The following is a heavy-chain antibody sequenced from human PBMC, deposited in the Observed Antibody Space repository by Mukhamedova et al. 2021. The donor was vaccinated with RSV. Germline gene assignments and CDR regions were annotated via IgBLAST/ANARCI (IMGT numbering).Heavy chain of an antibody. Sequence: GGIIPILGIANYAQKFQGRVTITADESTSTAYMELSSLRSEDTAVYYCARGGSSGWPDYYFAYWGQGTLVTVSS. CDR2: IIPILGIA. J-gene: IGHJ4*02. CDR3: ARGGSSGWPDYYFAY. D-gene: IGHD6-19*01. V-gene: IGHV1-69*10.